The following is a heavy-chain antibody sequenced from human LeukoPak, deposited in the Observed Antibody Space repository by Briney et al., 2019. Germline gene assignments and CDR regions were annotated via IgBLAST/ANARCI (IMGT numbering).Heavy chain of an antibody. D-gene: IGHD3-22*01. Sequence: SETLSLTCTVSGGSISSYYWSWIRQPPGKGLEWIGYIYYSGRTNYNPSLKSRVTISVDTSKNQFSLKLSSVTAADTAVYYCARQRNYYDSSGYYYVFFDYWGQGTLVTVSS. J-gene: IGHJ4*02. V-gene: IGHV4-59*08. CDR1: GGSISSYY. CDR2: IYYSGRT. CDR3: ARQRNYYDSSGYYYVFFDY.